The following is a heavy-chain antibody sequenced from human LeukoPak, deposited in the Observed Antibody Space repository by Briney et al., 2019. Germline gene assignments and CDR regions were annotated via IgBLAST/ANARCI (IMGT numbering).Heavy chain of an antibody. CDR3: VIDRGAR. Sequence: GGSLRLSCAASGSTFSRSYMGWVRQAPGKGLEWVSLMRLAGSVTYYVESVKGRFTISRDNTKNLLYLQMNNLRAEDTAVYYCVIDRGARGGQGPRVTVSS. CDR2: MRLAGSVT. CDR1: GSTFSRSY. J-gene: IGHJ4*02. V-gene: IGHV3-7*01.